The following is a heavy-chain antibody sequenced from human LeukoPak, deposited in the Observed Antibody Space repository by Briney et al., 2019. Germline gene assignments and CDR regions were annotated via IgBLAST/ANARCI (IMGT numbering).Heavy chain of an antibody. J-gene: IGHJ4*02. CDR2: INPDSGGT. CDR3: ARDGGLDY. D-gene: IGHD4-23*01. V-gene: IGHV1-2*02. Sequence: ASVKVSCKASGYTFAAYYMHWLRQAPGQGLEWMGWINPDSGGTNYAQKFQGRVTLTRDTSITTAYMELHRLRSDDTAVYYCARDGGLDYWGQGTPVTVSS. CDR1: GYTFAAYY.